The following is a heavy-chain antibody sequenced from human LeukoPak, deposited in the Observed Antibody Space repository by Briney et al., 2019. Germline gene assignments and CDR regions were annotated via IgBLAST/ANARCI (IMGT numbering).Heavy chain of an antibody. Sequence: GGSLRLSCAASGFTVSSNYMSWVRQAPGKGLEWVSVIYSSGSTYYADSVKGRFTISRDNSKNTLYLQMNSLRAEDTAVYYCARDGGFGEYYFDYWGQGTLVTVSS. D-gene: IGHD3-10*01. CDR2: IYSSGST. CDR3: ARDGGFGEYYFDY. V-gene: IGHV3-53*01. J-gene: IGHJ4*02. CDR1: GFTVSSNY.